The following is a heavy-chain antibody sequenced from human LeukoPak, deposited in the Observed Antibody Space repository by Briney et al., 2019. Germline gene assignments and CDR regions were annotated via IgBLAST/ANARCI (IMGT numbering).Heavy chain of an antibody. J-gene: IGHJ3*02. V-gene: IGHV3-48*03. Sequence: GGSLRLSCVASGFTFSSYEMNWVRQAPGKGLEWLSYIGSSDSTTHYADSVKGRFTISRDNAKNSLYLQMNSLRVEDTAVYYCARVSRRELSYDAFDIWGQGTMVTVSS. CDR1: GFTFSSYE. CDR3: ARVSRRELSYDAFDI. D-gene: IGHD3-16*02. CDR2: IGSSDSTT.